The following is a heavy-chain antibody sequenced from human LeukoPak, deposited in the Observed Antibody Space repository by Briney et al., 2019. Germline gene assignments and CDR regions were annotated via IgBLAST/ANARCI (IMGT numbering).Heavy chain of an antibody. J-gene: IGHJ4*02. CDR1: GGSISSYY. CDR3: ARLSHYDFWSGCPSVVSHFDY. CDR2: IYYSGST. D-gene: IGHD3-3*01. Sequence: SETLSLTCTVSGGSISSYYWSWIRQPPGKGLEWIAYIYYSGSTNYNPSLKSRVTISVDTSKNQFSLKLSSVTAADTAVYYCARLSHYDFWSGCPSVVSHFDYWGQGTLVTVSS. V-gene: IGHV4-59*01.